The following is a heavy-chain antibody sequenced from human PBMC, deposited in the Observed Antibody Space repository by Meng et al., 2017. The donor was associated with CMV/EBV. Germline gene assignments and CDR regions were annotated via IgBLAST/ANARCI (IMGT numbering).Heavy chain of an antibody. CDR1: GFTFSDYY. CDR3: ARPITGGDAFDI. J-gene: IGHJ3*02. D-gene: IGHD7-27*01. V-gene: IGHV3-11*01. CDR2: ISSSGSTI. Sequence: GESLKISCAASGFTFSDYYMSWIRQAPGKGLEWVSYISSSGSTIYYADSVKGRFTISRDNAKNSLYLQMNSLRAEDTALYYCARPITGGDAFDIWGQGTMVTVSS.